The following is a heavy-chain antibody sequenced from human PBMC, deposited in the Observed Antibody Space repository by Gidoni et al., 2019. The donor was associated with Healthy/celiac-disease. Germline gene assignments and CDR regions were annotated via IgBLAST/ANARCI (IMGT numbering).Heavy chain of an antibody. V-gene: IGHV1-46*01. D-gene: IGHD3-3*01. CDR3: ARVYYDFWSGYYDHYYGMDV. CDR2: INPSGGST. CDR1: EYTFTSYY. J-gene: IGHJ6*02. Sequence: QVQLVQSGAEEKRPGDSAKFSCKASEYTFTSYYMHWVPQSHVQGIEWMGIINPSGGSTSYAKKFQGRVTMTRETSTSTVYMELSSLRSEDTAVYYCARVYYDFWSGYYDHYYGMDVWGQGTTVTVSS.